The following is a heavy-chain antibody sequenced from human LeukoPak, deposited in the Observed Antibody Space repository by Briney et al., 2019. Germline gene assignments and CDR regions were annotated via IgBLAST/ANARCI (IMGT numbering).Heavy chain of an antibody. J-gene: IGHJ3*01. Sequence: SVKVSCKASGYTFTSYGISWVRQAPGQGLEWMGRIIPTLDVANFAQKFKGRVTITADKSTNTAHLELSSLRSEDTAVYYCTREGVYSPDPTSYHRLPFDFWGEGTVVIVSS. CDR2: IIPTLDVA. CDR3: TREGVYSPDPTSYHRLPFDF. CDR1: GYTFTSYG. V-gene: IGHV1-69*04. D-gene: IGHD3-16*02.